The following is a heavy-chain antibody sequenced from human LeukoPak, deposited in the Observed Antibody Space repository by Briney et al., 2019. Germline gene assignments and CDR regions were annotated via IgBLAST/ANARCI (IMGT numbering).Heavy chain of an antibody. D-gene: IGHD6-19*01. CDR2: IYSDGST. Sequence: GGSLRLSCAASGITVSSNYMSWVRQAPGKGLEWVSLIYSDGSTYYADSVKGRFTISRDNSKNTLYLQMNSLRAEDTAVYYCASPPSIAVAGTPNYWGQGTLVTVSS. CDR1: GITVSSNY. J-gene: IGHJ4*02. V-gene: IGHV3-53*01. CDR3: ASPPSIAVAGTPNY.